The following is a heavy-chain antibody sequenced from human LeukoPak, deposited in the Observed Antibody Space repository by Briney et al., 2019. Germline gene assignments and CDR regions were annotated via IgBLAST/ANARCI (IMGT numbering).Heavy chain of an antibody. CDR3: AREETLLRYFDWLLRNPFFDY. D-gene: IGHD3-9*01. V-gene: IGHV3-30-3*01. J-gene: IGHJ4*02. Sequence: PGGSLRLSCAASGFTFSSYAMHWVRQAPGKGLEWVAVISYDGSNKYYADSVKGRFTISRDNSKNTLYLQMNSLRAEDTAVYYCAREETLLRYFDWLLRNPFFDYWGQGTLVTVSS. CDR1: GFTFSSYA. CDR2: ISYDGSNK.